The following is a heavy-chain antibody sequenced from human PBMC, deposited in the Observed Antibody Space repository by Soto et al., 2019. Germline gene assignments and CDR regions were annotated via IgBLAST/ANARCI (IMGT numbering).Heavy chain of an antibody. CDR1: GGTFSSYA. V-gene: IGHV1-69*13. D-gene: IGHD3-22*01. CDR2: SIPIFGTA. J-gene: IGHJ3*02. Sequence: SVKVSCKASGGTFSSYAISWVRQAPGQGLEWMGGSIPIFGTANYAQKFQGRVTITADESTSTAYMELSSLRSEDTAVYYCARFLDRTYYYDSSGSNGGAFDIWGQGTMVTVSS. CDR3: ARFLDRTYYYDSSGSNGGAFDI.